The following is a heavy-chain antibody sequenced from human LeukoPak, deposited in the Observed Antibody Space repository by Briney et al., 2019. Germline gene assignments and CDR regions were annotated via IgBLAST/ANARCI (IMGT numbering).Heavy chain of an antibody. CDR3: AKDAPYYDFWSGYSFDY. CDR1: GFTFSSYA. CDR2: ISGSGGST. J-gene: IGHJ4*02. D-gene: IGHD3-3*01. V-gene: IGHV3-23*01. Sequence: GGSLRVSCAASGFTFSSYAMSWVRQAPGKGLEWVSAISGSGGSTYYADSVKGRFTISRDNSKNTLYLQMNSLRAEDTAVYYCAKDAPYYDFWSGYSFDYWGQGTLVTVSS.